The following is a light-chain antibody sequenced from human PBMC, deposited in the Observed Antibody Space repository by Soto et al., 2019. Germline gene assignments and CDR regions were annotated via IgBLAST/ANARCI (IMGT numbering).Light chain of an antibody. Sequence: QSALTQPASVSGSPGQSITISCTGTSSDVGSYNRVSWYQQHPGKAPKLIIYDVSSRHSGVSNRFSGSKSGNTASLTISGLQAEDEADYYCSSHTSSSTPYVFGTGTQLTFL. V-gene: IGLV2-14*02. J-gene: IGLJ1*01. CDR2: DVS. CDR3: SSHTSSSTPYV. CDR1: SSDVGSYNR.